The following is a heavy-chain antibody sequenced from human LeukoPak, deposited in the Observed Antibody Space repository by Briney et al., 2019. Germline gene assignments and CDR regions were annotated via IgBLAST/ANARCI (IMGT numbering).Heavy chain of an antibody. D-gene: IGHD6-13*01. CDR1: GGSFSDYS. V-gene: IGHV4-34*01. Sequence: SETLSLTCAVYGGSFSDYSWSWIRQPPGKGLEWIGEINHSGSTNYNSSLKSRVTVSVDTSKNQFSLRLRSVTAADTAVYYCARGRHGYSSRWFDPWGQGTLVTVSS. J-gene: IGHJ5*02. CDR3: ARGRHGYSSRWFDP. CDR2: INHSGST.